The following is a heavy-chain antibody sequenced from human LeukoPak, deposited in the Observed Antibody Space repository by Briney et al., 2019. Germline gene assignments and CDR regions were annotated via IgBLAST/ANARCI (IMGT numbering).Heavy chain of an antibody. V-gene: IGHV1-24*01. J-gene: IGHJ4*02. CDR1: GYTLTELS. CDR3: ATDRAMTSGSTLGLRF. CDR2: FHLEDGET. D-gene: IGHD3-10*01. Sequence: ASVKVSCTVSGYTLTELSMHWVRQAPGKGLEWMGGFHLEDGETINEQKCQGRVTMTEDTSTDAAYMELSSLRSEDTAVYYCATDRAMTSGSTLGLRFWGQGTLVTVSS.